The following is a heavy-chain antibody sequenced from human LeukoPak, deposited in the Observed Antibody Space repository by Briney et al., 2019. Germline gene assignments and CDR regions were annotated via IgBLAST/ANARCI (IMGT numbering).Heavy chain of an antibody. V-gene: IGHV4-34*01. Sequence: PSETLSLTCAVYGGSFSGYHWSWIRQPPGKGLEWIGEINHSGSTNYNPSLKSRVTISVDTSKNQFSLKLSSVTAADTAVYYCARGGPIAAAPKSFDYWGQGTLVTVSS. D-gene: IGHD6-13*01. J-gene: IGHJ4*02. CDR3: ARGGPIAAAPKSFDY. CDR1: GGSFSGYH. CDR2: INHSGST.